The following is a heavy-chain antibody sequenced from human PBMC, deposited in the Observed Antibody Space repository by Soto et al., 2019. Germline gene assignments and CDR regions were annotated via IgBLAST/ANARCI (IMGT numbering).Heavy chain of an antibody. Sequence: QVQLVQSGAEVKKPGASVKVSCKASGYTFTSYGISWVRQAPGQGLEWMGWISAYNGNTNYAQKLQGRGTMTTDTSTSTAYMELGSLRSDETAVYYCARGRGEGYCISTSCYVRISRAHKDDYFDYWGQGTLVTVSS. CDR1: GYTFTSYG. CDR2: ISAYNGNT. CDR3: ARGRGEGYCISTSCYVRISRAHKDDYFDY. J-gene: IGHJ4*02. D-gene: IGHD2-2*01. V-gene: IGHV1-18*01.